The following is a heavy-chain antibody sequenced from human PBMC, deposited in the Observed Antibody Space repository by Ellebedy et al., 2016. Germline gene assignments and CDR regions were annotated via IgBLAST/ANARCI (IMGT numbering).Heavy chain of an antibody. V-gene: IGHV4-34*01. J-gene: IGHJ1*01. D-gene: IGHD3-3*01. Sequence: SETLSLXXAVYGGSFSGYSWSWIRQPPGKGLEWIGQINHSGSTNYNPSLKSRVTISVDTSKNQFSLKLSSVTAADTAVYYCARHVDFWSGYSLYFQHWGQGTLVTVSS. CDR3: ARHVDFWSGYSLYFQH. CDR2: INHSGST. CDR1: GGSFSGYS.